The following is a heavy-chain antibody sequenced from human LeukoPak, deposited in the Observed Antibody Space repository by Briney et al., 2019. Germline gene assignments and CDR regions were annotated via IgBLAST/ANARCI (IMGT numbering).Heavy chain of an antibody. V-gene: IGHV1-18*01. CDR3: ARAYTTEGWFGDPQAVNWFDP. CDR2: ISAYNGNT. CDR1: GYTFTSYG. D-gene: IGHD3-10*01. Sequence: ASVKVSCKASGYTFTSYGISWVRQAPGQGLEWMGWISAYNGNTNYAQKLQGRVTMTTDTSTSTAYMELRSLRSDDTAVYYCARAYTTEGWFGDPQAVNWFDPWGQGTLVTVSS. J-gene: IGHJ5*02.